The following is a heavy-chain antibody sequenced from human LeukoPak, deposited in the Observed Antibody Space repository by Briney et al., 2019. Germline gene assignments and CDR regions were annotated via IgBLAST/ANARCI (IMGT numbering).Heavy chain of an antibody. J-gene: IGHJ4*02. V-gene: IGHV1-69*04. CDR1: GGTFSSYA. Sequence: SVTVSCKASGGTFSSYAISWVRQAPRQELEWMGSIIPILGIANYAQKFQGRVTITADKSTSTAYMELSSLRSEDTAVYYCARDRHQSIQLWPPGFDYWGQGTLVTVSS. CDR3: ARDRHQSIQLWPPGFDY. CDR2: IIPILGIA. D-gene: IGHD5-18*01.